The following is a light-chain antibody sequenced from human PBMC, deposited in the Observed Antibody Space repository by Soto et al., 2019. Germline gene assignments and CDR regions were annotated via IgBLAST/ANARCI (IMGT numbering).Light chain of an antibody. CDR2: GDS. J-gene: IGKJ1*01. Sequence: EIVLTQSPDTLSSSPRETATLSCRASQSVSSRHLAWYQQKVGQAPRLLIYGDSRRATGIPDRFSGSGSGTDFTLIINRLDPEDFAVYYCQYYGTSTGTFGQGTKVDIK. CDR3: QYYGTSTGT. V-gene: IGKV3-20*01. CDR1: QSVSSRH.